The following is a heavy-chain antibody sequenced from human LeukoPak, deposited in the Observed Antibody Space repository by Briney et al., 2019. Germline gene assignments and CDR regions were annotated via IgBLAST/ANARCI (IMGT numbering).Heavy chain of an antibody. CDR3: ARADGAGYYGS. V-gene: IGHV3-33*01. J-gene: IGHJ4*02. CDR2: IWYDGSNE. Sequence: PGRSLRLSCAASGFTFSSYGMHWVRQAPGKGLEWVAIIWYDGSNEYYADSVKGRFTISRDNSKNTLYVQMGSLRVEDTAVYYCARADGAGYYGSWGQGTLVTVSS. CDR1: GFTFSSYG. D-gene: IGHD3-10*01.